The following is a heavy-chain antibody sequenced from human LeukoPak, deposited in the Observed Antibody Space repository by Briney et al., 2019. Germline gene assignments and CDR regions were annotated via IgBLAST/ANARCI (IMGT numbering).Heavy chain of an antibody. CDR2: IYITGST. CDR3: ARGGGGGPYYYYGMDV. CDR1: GDSISSYY. J-gene: IGHJ6*02. V-gene: IGHV4-4*07. Sequence: KSSETLSLTCTVSGDSISSYYWTWIRQPAGKGLEWIGRIYITGSTNYNPSLKSRVTMSIDTSKNQFSLKLTSVTAADTAVYYCARGGGGGPYYYYGMDVWGQGTTVTVSS. D-gene: IGHD2-21*01.